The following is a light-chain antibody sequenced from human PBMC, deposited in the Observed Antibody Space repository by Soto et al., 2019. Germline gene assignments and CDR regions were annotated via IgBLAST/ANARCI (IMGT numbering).Light chain of an antibody. V-gene: IGKV2-28*01. Sequence: EIVMTQSPLSLPVTPGDPASISCRSSQSLLHSNGYNYLDWYLQKPGQSPQLLIYLGSNRASGVPDRFSGSGSGTDFTLTISSLQAEDAAVYSCQQYFRTPITFGGGTKVDIK. CDR3: QQYFRTPIT. J-gene: IGKJ4*01. CDR1: QSLLHSNGYNY. CDR2: LGS.